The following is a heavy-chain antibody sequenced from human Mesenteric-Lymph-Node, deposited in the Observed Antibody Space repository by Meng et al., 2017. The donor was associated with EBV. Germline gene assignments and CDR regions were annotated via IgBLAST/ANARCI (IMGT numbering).Heavy chain of an antibody. Sequence: QITLKESGPTLVKATQTLTLTCTFSGFSLSTHGANVGWIRQPPGKALEWLALIYWDDDKRYSPSLKTRLTITKDTSENQVVLTMTNMDPVDAATYYCAHRTSNCFDPWGQGTLVTVSS. CDR3: AHRTSNCFDP. CDR1: GFSLSTHGAN. V-gene: IGHV2-5*02. J-gene: IGHJ5*02. CDR2: IYWDDDK.